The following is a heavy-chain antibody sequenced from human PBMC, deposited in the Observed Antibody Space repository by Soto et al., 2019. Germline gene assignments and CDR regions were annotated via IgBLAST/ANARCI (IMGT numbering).Heavy chain of an antibody. CDR2: ISGSGDST. V-gene: IGHV3-23*01. J-gene: IGHJ5*02. CDR1: GFTFSSYA. CDR3: ATGYSYAPFDP. D-gene: IGHD5-18*01. Sequence: PGGSLRLSCAASGFTFSSYAMSWVRQAPGKGLEWISGISGSGDSTYYADSVKGRFTISRDNSTNTLYLQMNSLRAEDTAVYYCATGYSYAPFDPWGQGTLVTVSS.